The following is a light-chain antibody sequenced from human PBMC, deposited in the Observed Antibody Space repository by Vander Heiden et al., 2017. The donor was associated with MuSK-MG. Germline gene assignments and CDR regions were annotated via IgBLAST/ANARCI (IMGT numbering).Light chain of an antibody. CDR1: QGISSY. J-gene: IGKJ1*01. CDR2: AAS. CDR3: QQYYSYPSS. V-gene: IGKV1-8*01. Sequence: AIRMTQSPSSFSASTGDRVTITCRASQGISSYLAWYQQKPGKAPKLLIYAASTLQSGVPSRFGGSGSGTDFTLTISCLQSEDFATYYCQQYYSYPSSFGQGTKVEIK.